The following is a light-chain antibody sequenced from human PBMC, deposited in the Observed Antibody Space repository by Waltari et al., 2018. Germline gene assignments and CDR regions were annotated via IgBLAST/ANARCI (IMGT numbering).Light chain of an antibody. J-gene: IGLJ3*02. V-gene: IGLV2-14*01. CDR3: CSFTSRSTWV. Sequence: QSALTQPASVSGSPGQSITIPCTGTSSDVGGYNYVSWYQPHPGKVPKLLIFDVSNRPSGVSNRFSGSKSGNTASLTISGLQAEDESDYYCCSFTSRSTWVFGGGTKLTVL. CDR1: SSDVGGYNY. CDR2: DVS.